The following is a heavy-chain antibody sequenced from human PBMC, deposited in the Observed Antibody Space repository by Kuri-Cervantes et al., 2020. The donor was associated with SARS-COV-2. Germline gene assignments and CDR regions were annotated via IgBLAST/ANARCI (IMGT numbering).Heavy chain of an antibody. Sequence: GESLKISCAASGFTFSSYWMRWVRQAPGKGLEWVDNIKQDGSEKYYVDSVKGRFTITRDNAKNSLYLQMNSIRAEDTAVYHCARDRRVGWADYWGQGTLVTVSS. CDR1: GFTFSSYW. V-gene: IGHV3-7*01. J-gene: IGHJ4*02. CDR3: ARDRRVGWADY. D-gene: IGHD1-26*01. CDR2: IKQDGSEK.